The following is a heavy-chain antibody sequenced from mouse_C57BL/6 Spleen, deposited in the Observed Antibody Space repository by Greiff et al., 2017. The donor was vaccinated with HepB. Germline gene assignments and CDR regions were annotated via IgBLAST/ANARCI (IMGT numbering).Heavy chain of an antibody. CDR1: GYTFTDYN. V-gene: IGHV1-18*01. J-gene: IGHJ3*01. CDR2: INPNNGGT. CDR3: ARLRYYGSSAWFAY. D-gene: IGHD1-1*01. Sequence: VQLKQSGPELVKPGASVKIPCKASGYTFTDYNMDWVKQSHGKSLEWIGDINPNNGGTIYNQKFKGKATLTVDKSSSTAYMELRSLTSEDTAVYYCARLRYYGSSAWFAYWGQGTLVTVSA.